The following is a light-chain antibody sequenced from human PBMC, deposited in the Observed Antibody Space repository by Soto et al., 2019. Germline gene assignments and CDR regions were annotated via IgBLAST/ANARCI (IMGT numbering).Light chain of an antibody. CDR1: QSVSGN. V-gene: IGKV3-15*01. CDR2: GAS. J-gene: IGKJ1*01. CDR3: QQYNNWPPS. Sequence: EIVMTQSPATLSVSPGERANLSCRARQSVSGNLAWYQQKPGQTPRLLIYGASTRATGIPARFSGSGSGTESTLTISSLQSEDFAVYYCQQYNNWPPSFGQGTKVEIK.